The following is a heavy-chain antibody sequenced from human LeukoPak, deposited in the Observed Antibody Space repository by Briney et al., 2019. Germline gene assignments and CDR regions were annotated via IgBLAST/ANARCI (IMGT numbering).Heavy chain of an antibody. V-gene: IGHV4-61*02. CDR2: IYTSGST. D-gene: IGHD6-13*01. Sequence: SETLSLTCTVSGGSISSGGYYWSWIRQPAGKGLEWIGRIYTSGSTNYNPSLKSRVTMSVDTSKNQFSLKLSSVTAADTAVYYCARDGSAAGNTAFDIWGQGTMVTVSS. CDR1: GGSISSGGYY. J-gene: IGHJ3*02. CDR3: ARDGSAAGNTAFDI.